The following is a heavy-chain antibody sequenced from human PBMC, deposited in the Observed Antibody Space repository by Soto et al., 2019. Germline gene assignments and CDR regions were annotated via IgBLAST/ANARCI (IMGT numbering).Heavy chain of an antibody. Sequence: GGSLRLSCAASGFTFSSYAMSWVRQAPGKGLEWVAAISGGGSNTYYADSVKGRFTISRDNSKNTLYLQMNSLRAEDTAVYYCARDLQWLPPLYYGMDVWGQGTTVTVSS. CDR1: GFTFSSYA. D-gene: IGHD6-19*01. J-gene: IGHJ6*02. V-gene: IGHV3-23*01. CDR2: ISGGGSNT. CDR3: ARDLQWLPPLYYGMDV.